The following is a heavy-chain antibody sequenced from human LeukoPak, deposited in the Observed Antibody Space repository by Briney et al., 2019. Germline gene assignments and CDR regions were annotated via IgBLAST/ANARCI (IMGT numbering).Heavy chain of an antibody. CDR3: ATSIKYSSSWYLGAFDI. CDR1: GYTFTDYY. J-gene: IGHJ3*02. CDR2: VDPEDGET. Sequence: ASVKVSCKVSGYTFTDYYMHWVQQAPGKGLEWMGLVDPEDGETIYAEKFQGRVTITADTSTDTAYMELSSLRSEDAAVYYCATSIKYSSSWYLGAFDIWGQGTMVTVSS. V-gene: IGHV1-69-2*01. D-gene: IGHD6-13*01.